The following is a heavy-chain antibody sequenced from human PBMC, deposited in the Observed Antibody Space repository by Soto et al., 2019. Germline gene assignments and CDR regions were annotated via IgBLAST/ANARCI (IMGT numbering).Heavy chain of an antibody. V-gene: IGHV1-18*01. J-gene: IGHJ5*02. CDR2: INAYNGNT. CDR3: ARVLPPFDP. CDR1: GYTFTSYG. Sequence: QVQLVQSGAEVKKPGASVKVSCKASGYTFTSYGISWVRQAPGQGLEWMGWINAYNGNTNYAQKLQGRVTVTTDTSTRTAYMELRSLRSAATAVYYCARVLPPFDPWGQGTLVTVSS.